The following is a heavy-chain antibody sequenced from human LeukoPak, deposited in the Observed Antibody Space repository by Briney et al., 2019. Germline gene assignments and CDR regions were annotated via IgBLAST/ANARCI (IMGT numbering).Heavy chain of an antibody. CDR1: GGSISSSNW. J-gene: IGHJ3*02. Sequence: SETLSLTCAVSGGSISSSNWWSWVRQPPGKGLEWIGEIYHSGSTNYNPSLKSRVTISVDKPKNQFSLKLSSVTAADTAVYYCAKGRRAPSDAFDIWGQGTMVTVSS. CDR3: AKGRRAPSDAFDI. CDR2: IYHSGST. D-gene: IGHD1-1*01. V-gene: IGHV4-4*02.